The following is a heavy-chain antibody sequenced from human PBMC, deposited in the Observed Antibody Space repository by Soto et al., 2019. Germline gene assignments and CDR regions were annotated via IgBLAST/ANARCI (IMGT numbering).Heavy chain of an antibody. CDR1: GFTFDSYG. Sequence: HPGGSLRLSCAASGFTFDSYGMHWVRQAQGKGLEWVAVISSDGNNKYYADSVKGRFTISRDNFKNTLYLQMSSLRADDTAVYYCAKDLLPNTVTTCGSWGQGTLVTVSS. J-gene: IGHJ5*02. D-gene: IGHD4-17*01. CDR2: ISSDGNNK. CDR3: AKDLLPNTVTTCGS. V-gene: IGHV3-30*18.